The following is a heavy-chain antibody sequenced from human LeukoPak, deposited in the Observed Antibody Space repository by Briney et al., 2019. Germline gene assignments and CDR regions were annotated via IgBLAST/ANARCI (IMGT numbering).Heavy chain of an antibody. CDR3: ARSYGMDV. Sequence: GGSLRLSFAASGFTFSSYAMHWVRQAPGKGLEWVAVISYDGSNKYYADSVKGRFTISRDNSKNTLYLQMNSLRAEDTAVYYCARSYGMDVWGQGTTVTVSS. CDR1: GFTFSSYA. J-gene: IGHJ6*02. CDR2: ISYDGSNK. V-gene: IGHV3-30-3*01.